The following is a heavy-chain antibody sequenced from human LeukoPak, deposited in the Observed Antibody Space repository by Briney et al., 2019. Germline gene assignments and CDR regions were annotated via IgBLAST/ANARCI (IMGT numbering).Heavy chain of an antibody. V-gene: IGHV3-7*01. D-gene: IGHD3-22*01. CDR3: ARDRGERYYDSSGYSVDY. CDR1: GFTFSSYW. CDR2: IKQDGSEK. J-gene: IGHJ4*02. Sequence: GALRLSCAASGFTFSSYWMSWVRQAPGKGLEWVANIKQDGSEKYYVDSVKGRFTISRDNAKNSLYLQMNSLRAEDTAVYYCARDRGERYYDSSGYSVDYWGQGTLVTVSS.